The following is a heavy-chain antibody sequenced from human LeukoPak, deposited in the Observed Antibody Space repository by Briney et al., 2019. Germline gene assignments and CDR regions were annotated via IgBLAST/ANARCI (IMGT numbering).Heavy chain of an antibody. V-gene: IGHV4-39*02. CDR1: GGSISSSDYY. J-gene: IGHJ5*02. Sequence: SETLSLTCTVSGGSISSSDYYWGWIRQPPGKGLEWIGSMHESGSAYYNPSLKSRVTISLDTSKNQVSLKLSSVTAADTAVYYCAREGDIVVVPAATDGWFDPWGQGTLVTVSS. D-gene: IGHD2-2*01. CDR3: AREGDIVVVPAATDGWFDP. CDR2: MHESGSA.